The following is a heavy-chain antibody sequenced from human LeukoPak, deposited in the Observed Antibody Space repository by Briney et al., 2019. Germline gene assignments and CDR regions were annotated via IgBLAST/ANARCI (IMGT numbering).Heavy chain of an antibody. CDR3: ARPNYYGWYSDL. J-gene: IGHJ2*01. V-gene: IGHV4-39*01. CDR2: IYYSGRT. D-gene: IGHD3-10*01. Sequence: SETLSLTCTVSGGSISSSSYYWGWIRQPPGKGLEWIGSIYYSGRTYYNPSLKSRVTISVDTSKNQFSLKLSSVTAADTAVYYCARPNYYGWYSDLWGRGTLVTVSS. CDR1: GGSISSSSYY.